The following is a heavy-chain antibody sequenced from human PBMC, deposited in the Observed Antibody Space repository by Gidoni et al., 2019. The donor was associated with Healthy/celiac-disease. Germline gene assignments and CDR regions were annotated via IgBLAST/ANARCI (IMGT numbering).Heavy chain of an antibody. V-gene: IGHV4-59*01. Sequence: VQLQESGPGLVKPSETLSLTCTVSAGSISNYYWSWIRQPPGKVLECVGYFYYSGSTNYNPSLQSRVTISVDTSSNPFALKLSSVTAADTAVYYCARVLRWPAPYYFDNWGQGTLVTVSS. CDR2: FYYSGST. CDR1: AGSISNYY. D-gene: IGHD1-1*01. J-gene: IGHJ4*02. CDR3: ARVLRWPAPYYFDN.